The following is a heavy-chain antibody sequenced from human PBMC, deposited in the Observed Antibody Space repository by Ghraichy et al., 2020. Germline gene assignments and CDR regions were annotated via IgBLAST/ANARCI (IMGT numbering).Heavy chain of an antibody. CDR3: ARGVGGIAAADLDY. Sequence: SETLSLTCTVSGGSISSGDYYWSWIRQPPGKGLEWIGYIYYSGSTYYNPSPKSRVTISVDTSKNQFSLKLSSVTAADTAVYYCARGVGGIAAADLDYWGQGTLVTVSS. J-gene: IGHJ4*02. CDR2: IYYSGST. D-gene: IGHD6-13*01. CDR1: GGSISSGDYY. V-gene: IGHV4-30-4*01.